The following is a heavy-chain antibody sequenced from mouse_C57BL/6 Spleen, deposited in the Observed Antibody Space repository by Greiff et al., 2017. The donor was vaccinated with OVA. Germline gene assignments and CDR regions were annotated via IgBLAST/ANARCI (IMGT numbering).Heavy chain of an antibody. Sequence: EVQRVESGEGLVKPGGSLKLSCAASGFTFSSYAMSWVRQTPEKRLEWVAYISSGGDYIYYADTVKGRFTISRDNARNTLYLQMSSLKSEDTAMYYCTRVDYYGSSYFDYWGQGTTLTVSS. V-gene: IGHV5-9-1*02. CDR3: TRVDYYGSSYFDY. D-gene: IGHD1-1*01. CDR1: GFTFSSYA. J-gene: IGHJ2*01. CDR2: ISSGGDYI.